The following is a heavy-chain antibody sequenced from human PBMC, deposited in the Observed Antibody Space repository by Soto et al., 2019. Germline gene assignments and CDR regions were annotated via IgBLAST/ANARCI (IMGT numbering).Heavy chain of an antibody. Sequence: QGHLVQSEAEVKKSGASVKVSCKASGYTFTRYGISWVRQAPGQGLKWMGWISGYNGDTNYAQKFQCRVSMTIETSTTTAYMELRSLTSDDTAVYYCAKNGQPPYYYYGLDVWGQGTKVTVSS. CDR1: GYTFTRYG. J-gene: IGHJ6*02. D-gene: IGHD2-8*01. CDR2: ISGYNGDT. CDR3: AKNGQPPYYYYGLDV. V-gene: IGHV1-18*01.